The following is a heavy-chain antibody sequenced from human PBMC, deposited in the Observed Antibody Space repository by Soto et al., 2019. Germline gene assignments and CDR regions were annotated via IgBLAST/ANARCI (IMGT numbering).Heavy chain of an antibody. V-gene: IGHV3-48*01. CDR3: AREKEDIVVVVAASSFDY. CDR2: ISSSSSTI. J-gene: IGHJ4*02. CDR1: GFTFSSDS. Sequence: GGSLRLSCAASGFTFSSDSMNWVRQAPGKGLEWVSYISSSSSTIYYADSVKGRFTISRDNAKNSLYLQMNSLRAEDTAVYYCAREKEDIVVVVAASSFDYWGQGTLVTVSS. D-gene: IGHD2-15*01.